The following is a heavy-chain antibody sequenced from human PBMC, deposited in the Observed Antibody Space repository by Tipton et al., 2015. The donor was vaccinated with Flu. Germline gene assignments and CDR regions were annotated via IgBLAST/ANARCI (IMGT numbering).Heavy chain of an antibody. CDR2: INHSGST. CDR1: GGSFSGYY. Sequence: LRLSCAVYGGSFSGYYWSWIRQPPGKGLEWIGEINHSGSTNYNPSLKSRVTISVDTSKNQFSLKLSSVTAADTAVYYCARGLWGGSYYHDYWGQGTLVTVSS. V-gene: IGHV4-34*01. J-gene: IGHJ4*02. D-gene: IGHD1-26*01. CDR3: ARGLWGGSYYHDY.